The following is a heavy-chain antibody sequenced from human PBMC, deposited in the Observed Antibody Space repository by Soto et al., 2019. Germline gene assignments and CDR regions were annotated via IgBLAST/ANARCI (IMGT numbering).Heavy chain of an antibody. CDR1: GFSLTTPRVG. D-gene: IGHD2-15*01. Sequence: QVTLKESGPVLVRPTETLTLTCTVSGFSLTTPRVGVSWIRQPPGKALEWLAHVFSSEEKSYSTSLKCRLSISQDTSKSQVVLTMTNMAPVDTAAYYCAWSGYSFTHPVFDPWGQGTLLTVSS. CDR3: AWSGYSFTHPVFDP. J-gene: IGHJ5*02. CDR2: VFSSEEK. V-gene: IGHV2-26*01.